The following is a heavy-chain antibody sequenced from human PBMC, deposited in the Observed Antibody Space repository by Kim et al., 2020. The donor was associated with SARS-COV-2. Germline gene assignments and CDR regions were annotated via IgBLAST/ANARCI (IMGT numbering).Heavy chain of an antibody. Sequence: SGKGRLPISRDNSRNTLYLQMNRLRAEDTAVYYCAKGGGVVVVAAHFDYWGQGTLVTVSS. D-gene: IGHD2-15*01. V-gene: IGHV3-23*01. J-gene: IGHJ4*02. CDR3: AKGGGVVVVAAHFDY.